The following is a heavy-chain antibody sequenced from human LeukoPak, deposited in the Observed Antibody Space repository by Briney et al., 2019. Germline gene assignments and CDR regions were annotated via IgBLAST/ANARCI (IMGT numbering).Heavy chain of an antibody. CDR3: AKDLDSSGYGAFDI. J-gene: IGHJ3*02. CDR1: GFTFDDYA. V-gene: IGHV3-43*02. D-gene: IGHD3-22*01. Sequence: PGGSLRLSCAASGFTFDDYAMHWVRQAPGKGLEWVPLISGDGGSTYYADSVKGRFTISRDNSKNSLYLQMNSLRTEDTALYYCAKDLDSSGYGAFDIWGQGTMVTVSS. CDR2: ISGDGGST.